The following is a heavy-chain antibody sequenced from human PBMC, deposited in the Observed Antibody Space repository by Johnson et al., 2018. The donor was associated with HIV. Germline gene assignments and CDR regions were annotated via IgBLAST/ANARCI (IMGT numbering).Heavy chain of an antibody. CDR2: IYSGGST. D-gene: IGHD4-23*01. CDR3: ARGISGNSDAFDI. CDR1: GFTVSSNY. J-gene: IGHJ3*02. Sequence: VQLVESGGGLIQPGGSLRLSCAASGFTVSSNYMSWVRQAPGKGLEWVSVIYSGGSTYYADSVKGRFTISRENAKTSLYLQMNSLRAGDTAVYYCARGISGNSDAFDIWGQGTMVTVSS. V-gene: IGHV3-53*01.